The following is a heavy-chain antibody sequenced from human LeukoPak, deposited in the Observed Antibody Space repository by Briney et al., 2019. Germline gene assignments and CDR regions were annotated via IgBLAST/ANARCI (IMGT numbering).Heavy chain of an antibody. Sequence: PGGSLRLSCAASGFTFSSYSMNWVRQAPGKGLEWVSSISSSSYIYYADSVKGRFTISRDNAKNSLYLQMNSLRAEDTAVYYCARDGGSGWYEPYDYWGQGTLVTVSS. CDR1: GFTFSSYS. V-gene: IGHV3-21*01. CDR2: ISSSSYI. D-gene: IGHD6-19*01. J-gene: IGHJ4*02. CDR3: ARDGGSGWYEPYDY.